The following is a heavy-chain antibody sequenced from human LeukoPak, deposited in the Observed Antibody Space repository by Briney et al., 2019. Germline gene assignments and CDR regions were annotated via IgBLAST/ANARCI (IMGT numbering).Heavy chain of an antibody. J-gene: IGHJ4*02. CDR1: GGSISSSNW. CDR2: IYHSGST. V-gene: IGHV4-4*02. Sequence: PSETLSLTCAVSGGSISSSNWWSWVRQPPGKGLEWIGEIYHSGSTNYNPSLKSRVTISVDTSKNQFSLKLSSVTAADTAVYYCARYSSGYPFDYWGQGTLVTVSS. CDR3: ARYSSGYPFDY. D-gene: IGHD6-19*01.